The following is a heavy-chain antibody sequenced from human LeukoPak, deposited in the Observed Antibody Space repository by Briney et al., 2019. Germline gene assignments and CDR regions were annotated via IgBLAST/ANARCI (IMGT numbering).Heavy chain of an antibody. J-gene: IGHJ6*02. D-gene: IGHD6-6*01. CDR3: ARDSGSSTFFFDYYGMDV. Sequence: GESLQISCKGSGYIFTSYWIGWVRQMPGKGLEWMGIIYPGDSDTRYSPSFQGQVTISADKSISTAYLQWSSLKASDTAMYYCARDSGSSTFFFDYYGMDVWGQGTTVTVSS. V-gene: IGHV5-51*01. CDR1: GYIFTSYW. CDR2: IYPGDSDT.